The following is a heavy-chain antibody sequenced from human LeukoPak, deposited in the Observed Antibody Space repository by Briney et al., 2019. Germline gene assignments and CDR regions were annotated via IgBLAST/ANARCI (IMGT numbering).Heavy chain of an antibody. CDR3: AKEYGMSGSGWYDWYFDL. J-gene: IGHJ2*01. V-gene: IGHV3-15*04. CDR2: IESKTDGGTT. Sequence: GGSLRLSCAASGFSFSDAWMSWVRQIPGKGLEWVGRIESKTDGGTTDYAAPVKGRFTISRDNSKNTLYLQMNGLRPEDTAVYYCAKEYGMSGSGWYDWYFDLWGRGTLVTVSS. D-gene: IGHD6-19*01. CDR1: GFSFSDAW.